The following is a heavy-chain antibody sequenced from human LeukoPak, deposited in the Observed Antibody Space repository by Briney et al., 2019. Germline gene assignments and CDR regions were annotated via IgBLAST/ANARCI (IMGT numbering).Heavy chain of an antibody. CDR3: ARLTVTSGYNWFDP. J-gene: IGHJ5*02. CDR1: GGSISSNW. D-gene: IGHD4-17*01. CDR2: IYHSGST. Sequence: PSGTLSLTCAVSGGSISSNWWSWVRQPPGKGLEWIGEIYHSGSTNYNPSLKSRVTISVDNSKNQFSLKLTSVTAADTAVYYCARLTVTSGYNWFDPWDQGTLVTVSS. V-gene: IGHV4-4*02.